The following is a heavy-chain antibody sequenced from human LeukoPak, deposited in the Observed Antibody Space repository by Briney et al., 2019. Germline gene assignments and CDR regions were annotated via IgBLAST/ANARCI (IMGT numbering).Heavy chain of an antibody. CDR1: GGSFSGYY. CDR2: IYYSGST. J-gene: IGHJ4*02. Sequence: SETLSLTCAVYGGSFSGYYWSWIRQPPGKGLEWIGSIYYSGSTYYNPSLKSRVTISVDTSKNQFSLKLSSVTAADTAVYYCARRGYYDFWSGYYLYWGQGTLVTVSS. D-gene: IGHD3-3*01. V-gene: IGHV4-34*01. CDR3: ARRGYYDFWSGYYLY.